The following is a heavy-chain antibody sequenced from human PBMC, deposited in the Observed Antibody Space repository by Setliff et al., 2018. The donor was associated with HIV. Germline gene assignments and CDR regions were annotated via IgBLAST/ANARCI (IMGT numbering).Heavy chain of an antibody. CDR2: IDSDGSDT. CDR1: GLTFSNYW. J-gene: IGHJ4*02. V-gene: IGHV3-74*01. CDR3: ARGPRYNFWGGYLGL. Sequence: GGSLRLSCAASGLTFSNYWMHWVRQAPGKGLEWVSRIDSDGSDTNYADSVRGRFTISRDTAKNTVYLQLTSLRAEDTAVYYCARGPRYNFWGGYLGLWGQGTLVTVSS. D-gene: IGHD3-3*01.